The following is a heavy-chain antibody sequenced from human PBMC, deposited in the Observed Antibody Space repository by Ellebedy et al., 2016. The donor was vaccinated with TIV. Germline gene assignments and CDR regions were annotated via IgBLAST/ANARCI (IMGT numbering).Heavy chain of an antibody. V-gene: IGHV1-69*13. CDR3: ARDSTNGWAFDL. Sequence: ASAKVSCKASGGIFSSHGIRWVRQAPGQELEWMGGIIPVFGTANYEQGFQGRVTITADESTSTAYMELSSLTSEDTAIYYCARDSTNGWAFDLWGQGTMVTVSS. CDR1: GGIFSSHG. CDR2: IIPVFGTA. D-gene: IGHD1-1*01. J-gene: IGHJ3*01.